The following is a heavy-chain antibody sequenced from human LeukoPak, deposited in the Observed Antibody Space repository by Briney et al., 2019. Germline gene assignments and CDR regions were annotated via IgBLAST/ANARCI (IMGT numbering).Heavy chain of an antibody. D-gene: IGHD3-10*01. V-gene: IGHV3-48*01. CDR2: ISSSSSTI. CDR3: ARVVSGFDY. CDR1: GFTFSSYS. J-gene: IGHJ4*02. Sequence: GGSLRLSCAASGFTFSSYSMNWVRQAPGKGLEWVSYISSSSSTIYYADSVKGRFTISRDNAKNSLYLQMNGLRAEDTAVYYCARVVSGFDYWGQGTLVTVSS.